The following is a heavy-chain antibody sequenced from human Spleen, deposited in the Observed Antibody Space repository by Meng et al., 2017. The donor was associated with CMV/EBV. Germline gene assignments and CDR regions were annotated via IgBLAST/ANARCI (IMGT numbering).Heavy chain of an antibody. CDR2: IYIAGIA. J-gene: IGHJ4*02. CDR3: ATVRGVGVPTV. Sequence: GESLKISCAASGFTVSSIYINWVRQAPGKGLEWVSVIYIAGIAYYADSVKGRFTISTDSSKNTLYLQMNRLRAEDTAVYYCATVRGVGVPTVWGRGTLVTVSS. D-gene: IGHD1-26*01. V-gene: IGHV3-66*02. CDR1: GFTVSSIY.